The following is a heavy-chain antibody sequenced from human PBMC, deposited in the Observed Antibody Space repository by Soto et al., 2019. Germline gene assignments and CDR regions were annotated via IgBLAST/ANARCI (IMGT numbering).Heavy chain of an antibody. CDR2: INPNSGGT. D-gene: IGHD4-4*01. CDR3: ARSHPGDSKTNWFDP. CDR1: GYTFTDYY. Sequence: QVQLVQSGAEVKKPGASVKVSCKASGYTFTDYYIHWVRQAPGQGLEWMGWINPNSGGTKYAQKFQGRVTMTRDTSISTAYMELSRLRSDDTAVYYCARSHPGDSKTNWFDPWGQGTLVTFSS. J-gene: IGHJ5*02. V-gene: IGHV1-2*02.